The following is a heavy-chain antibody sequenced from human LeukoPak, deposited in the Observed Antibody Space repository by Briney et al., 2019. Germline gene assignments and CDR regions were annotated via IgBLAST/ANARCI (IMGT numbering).Heavy chain of an antibody. CDR2: IYYSGST. Sequence: SETLSLTCTVSGGSISSYYWSWIRQPPGKGLEWIGYIYYSGSTNYNPSLKSRVTISVDTSKNQFSLKLSSVTAADTAVYYCARSSSFRYYYYMDVWGKGTTVTVSS. J-gene: IGHJ6*03. CDR3: ARSSSFRYYYYMDV. D-gene: IGHD6-6*01. CDR1: GGSISSYY. V-gene: IGHV4-59*01.